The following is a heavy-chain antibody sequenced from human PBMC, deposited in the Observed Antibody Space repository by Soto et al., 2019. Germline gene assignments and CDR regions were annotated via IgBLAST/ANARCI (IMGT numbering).Heavy chain of an antibody. V-gene: IGHV4-30-4*01. CDR3: ARETDWYYYDSSGYWDY. Sequence: PSETLSLTCTVSGGSISSGDYYWSWIRQPPGKGLEWIGYIYYSGSTYYNPSLKSRVTISVDTSKNQFSLKLSSVTAADTAVYYCARETDWYYYDSSGYWDYWGQGTLVTVSS. CDR2: IYYSGST. J-gene: IGHJ4*02. CDR1: GGSISSGDYY. D-gene: IGHD3-22*01.